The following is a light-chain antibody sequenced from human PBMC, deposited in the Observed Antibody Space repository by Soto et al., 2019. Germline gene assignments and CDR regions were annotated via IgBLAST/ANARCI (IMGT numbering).Light chain of an antibody. CDR1: QSIARW. CDR3: QQYNTYSTWT. Sequence: DIPMTQSPSTLSASVGDRVTLSCRASQSIARWLAWYQQKPGKAPNLLIYDASTLESGVQSRFTGSGSGTELTLTISSLQPDDSATYYCQQYNTYSTWTFGQGTKVEIK. CDR2: DAS. J-gene: IGKJ1*01. V-gene: IGKV1-5*01.